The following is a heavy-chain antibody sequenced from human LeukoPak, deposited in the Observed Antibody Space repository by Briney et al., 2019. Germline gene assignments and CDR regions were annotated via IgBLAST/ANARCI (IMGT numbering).Heavy chain of an antibody. V-gene: IGHV1-2*02. J-gene: IGHJ4*02. CDR3: ARDVGRLVIVGATGHFDY. Sequence: EASVKVSCKASGYTFTAYYMHWVRQAPGQGLGWMGWINPNSGGTNYAQKFQGRVTMTRDTSISTAYMELSRLRSDDTAVYYCARDVGRLVIVGATGHFDYWGQGTLVTVSS. CDR1: GYTFTAYY. CDR2: INPNSGGT. D-gene: IGHD1-26*01.